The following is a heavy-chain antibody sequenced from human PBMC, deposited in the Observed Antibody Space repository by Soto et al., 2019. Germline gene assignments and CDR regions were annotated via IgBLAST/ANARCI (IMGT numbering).Heavy chain of an antibody. CDR2: ISPGRTYK. CDR3: SRGGGGGLFDL. D-gene: IGHD2-21*01. J-gene: IGHJ4*02. CDR1: GFPFSDHY. Sequence: QVQLVESGGGLVEPGGSLRLSCASSGFPFSDHYMRWIRRSPGKGLEFLSYISPGRTYKNYADSVKGRFTISRDNAKSSLYLQLNGLRAEDTALYFCSRGGGGGLFDLWGQGTFVTVSS. V-gene: IGHV3-11*06.